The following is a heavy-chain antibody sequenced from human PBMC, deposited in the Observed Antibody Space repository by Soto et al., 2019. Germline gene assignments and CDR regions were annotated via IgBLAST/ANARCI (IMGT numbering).Heavy chain of an antibody. J-gene: IGHJ6*03. Sequence: GGSLRLSCAASGFTFSSYGMHWVRQAPGKGLEWVAVIWYDGSNKYYADSVKGRFTISRDNSKNTLYLQMNSLRAEDTAVYYCARGSRRGVWYYYYMDVWGKGTTVTVSS. CDR2: IWYDGSNK. CDR3: ARGSRRGVWYYYYMDV. CDR1: GFTFSSYG. D-gene: IGHD3-16*01. V-gene: IGHV3-33*01.